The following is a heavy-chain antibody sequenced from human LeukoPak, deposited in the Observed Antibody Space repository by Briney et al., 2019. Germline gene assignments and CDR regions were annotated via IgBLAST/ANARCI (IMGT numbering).Heavy chain of an antibody. V-gene: IGHV3-74*01. D-gene: IGHD3-22*01. CDR3: ARSVYDSSGYYRVLEY. CDR1: GFTLSNAW. Sequence: LGGSLRLSCAASGFTLSNAWMNWVRQAPGKGLVWVSRINSDGSSTNYADSVKGRLTISRDNAKNTLYLQMNSLRAEDTAVYYCARSVYDSSGYYRVLEYWGQGTLVTVSS. J-gene: IGHJ4*02. CDR2: INSDGSST.